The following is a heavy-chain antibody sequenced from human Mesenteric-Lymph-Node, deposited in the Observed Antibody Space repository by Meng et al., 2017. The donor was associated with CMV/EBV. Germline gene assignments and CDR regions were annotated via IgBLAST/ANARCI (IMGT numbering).Heavy chain of an antibody. Sequence: KGCGTSFTNYWIDWVRQMPGKGLEWMGIIYPGDSDTRYSPSFQGQVTISADKSISTTYLQWNSLKASDTAMYYCARYGVTVTTGGDYWGQGTLVTVSS. J-gene: IGHJ4*02. CDR3: ARYGVTVTTGGDY. CDR1: GTSFTNYW. CDR2: IYPGDSDT. V-gene: IGHV5-51*01. D-gene: IGHD4-17*01.